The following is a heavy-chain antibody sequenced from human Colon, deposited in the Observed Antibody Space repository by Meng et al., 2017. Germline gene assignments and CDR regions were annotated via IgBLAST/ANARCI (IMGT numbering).Heavy chain of an antibody. V-gene: IGHV1-8*01. Sequence: QVQLVQSGAEVRKPGASVKLTCKASGYTFTSSDINWVRQATGRGLEWLGWMNHNNGNPGSAQKFQGRVSMTRHTSIGTAYMELSGLTSEDTAVYYCARTAMLDSWGQGTLVTVSS. CDR3: ARTAMLDS. CDR2: MNHNNGNP. J-gene: IGHJ5*01. CDR1: GYTFTSSD. D-gene: IGHD2-2*01.